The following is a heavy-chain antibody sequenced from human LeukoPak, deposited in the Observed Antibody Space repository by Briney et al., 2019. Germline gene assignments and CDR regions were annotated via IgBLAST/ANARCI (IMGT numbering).Heavy chain of an antibody. Sequence: GGSLRLSCAASGFTFSSYAMSWVRQAPGKGLEWVSAISGSGGSTYYADSVKGRFAISRDNSKNTLYLQMNSLRAEDTAVYYYAKDRDSSSWYPLSDYWGQGTLVTVSS. V-gene: IGHV3-23*01. CDR3: AKDRDSSSWYPLSDY. D-gene: IGHD6-13*01. CDR1: GFTFSSYA. CDR2: ISGSGGST. J-gene: IGHJ4*02.